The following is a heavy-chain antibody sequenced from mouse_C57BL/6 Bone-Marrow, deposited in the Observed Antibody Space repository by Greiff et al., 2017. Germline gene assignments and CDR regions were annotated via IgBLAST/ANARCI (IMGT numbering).Heavy chain of an antibody. CDR2: IYPRSGNT. CDR3: AREATTVVARYAMDY. J-gene: IGHJ4*01. CDR1: GYTFTSYG. D-gene: IGHD1-1*01. V-gene: IGHV1-81*01. Sequence: QVQLKESGAELARPGASVKLSCKASGYTFTSYGISWVKQRTGQGLEWIGEIYPRSGNTYYNEKFKGKATLTADKSSSTAYMELRSLTSEDSAVYFCAREATTVVARYAMDYGGQGTSVTVSS.